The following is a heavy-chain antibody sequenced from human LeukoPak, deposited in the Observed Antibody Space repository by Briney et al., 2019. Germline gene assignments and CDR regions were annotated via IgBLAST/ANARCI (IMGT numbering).Heavy chain of an antibody. D-gene: IGHD2-2*02. Sequence: GGFLRLSCTASGFTFSSYAMTWVRQAPGKGLEWVSAISGSGGSTYYADSVKGRFTISRDNSKNTLYLQMNSLRAEDTAVYYCAKGPNCSTTSCYTVGLIDYWGQGTLVTVSS. CDR2: ISGSGGST. J-gene: IGHJ4*02. CDR1: GFTFSSYA. V-gene: IGHV3-23*01. CDR3: AKGPNCSTTSCYTVGLIDY.